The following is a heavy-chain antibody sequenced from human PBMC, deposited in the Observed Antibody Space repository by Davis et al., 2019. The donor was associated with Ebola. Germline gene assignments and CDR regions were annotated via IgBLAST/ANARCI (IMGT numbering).Heavy chain of an antibody. V-gene: IGHV3-48*01. CDR1: GFTFSSYS. J-gene: IGHJ4*02. Sequence: GESLKISCAASGFTFSSYSMNWVRQAPGKGLEWVSYISSSSSTIYYADSVKGRFTISRDNSKNTLYLQMNSLRAEDTAVYYCARNTVTGDFDYWGQGTLVTVSS. CDR2: ISSSSSTI. D-gene: IGHD4-11*01. CDR3: ARNTVTGDFDY.